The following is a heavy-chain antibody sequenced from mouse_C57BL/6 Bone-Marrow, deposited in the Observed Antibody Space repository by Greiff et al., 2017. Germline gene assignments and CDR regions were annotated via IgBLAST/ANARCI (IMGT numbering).Heavy chain of an antibody. CDR1: GFTFSDYG. J-gene: IGHJ3*01. CDR3: ARGDYAYEGAWFAY. D-gene: IGHD2-14*01. Sequence: EVMLVESGGGLVKPGGSLKLSCAASGFTFSDYGMHWVRQAPEKGLKWVAYISSGSSTIYYTDTVKGRFPISRANAKNTLFLQMTSLRSEDTAVYYCARGDYAYEGAWFAYWGQGTLVTVSA. V-gene: IGHV5-17*01. CDR2: ISSGSSTI.